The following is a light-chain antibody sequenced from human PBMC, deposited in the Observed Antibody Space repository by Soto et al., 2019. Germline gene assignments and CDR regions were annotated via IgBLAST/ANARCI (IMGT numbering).Light chain of an antibody. CDR2: KNN. J-gene: IGLJ1*01. CDR1: SSNIGSNY. CDR3: AAWDDSLSGGV. Sequence: QSVLTQPPSASGTPGQRVIISCSGSSSNIGSNYVYWYQQLPGTAPQLLIYKNNQRPSGVPDRFSGSKSGTSASLAISGLRSEDEADYYCAAWDDSLSGGVFGTGTKLTVL. V-gene: IGLV1-47*01.